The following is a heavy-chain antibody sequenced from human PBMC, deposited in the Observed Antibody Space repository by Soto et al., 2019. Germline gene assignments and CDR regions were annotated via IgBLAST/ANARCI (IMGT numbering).Heavy chain of an antibody. D-gene: IGHD2-2*01. J-gene: IGHJ5*02. Sequence: ASVKVSCKASGYTFTGYYMHWVRQAPGQGLEWMGWINPNSGGTNYAQKFQGWVTMTRDTSISTAYMELSRLRSDDTAVYYCAREYCSSNSCPGAFDPWGQGTLVTVSS. CDR1: GYTFTGYY. CDR3: AREYCSSNSCPGAFDP. V-gene: IGHV1-2*04. CDR2: INPNSGGT.